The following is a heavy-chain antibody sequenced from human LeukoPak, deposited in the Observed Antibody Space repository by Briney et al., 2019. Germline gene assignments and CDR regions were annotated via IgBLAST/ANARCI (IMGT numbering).Heavy chain of an antibody. D-gene: IGHD3-10*01. CDR3: ASLWFGDLPFDY. CDR1: GFTFSSYG. Sequence: GGSLRLSCAASGFTFSSYGMHWVRQAPGKGLEWVAAISDDGSNKYYADSVKGRFTISRDNSKNTLYLQMNSLRAEDTAVYYCASLWFGDLPFDYWGQGTLVTVSS. J-gene: IGHJ4*02. V-gene: IGHV3-30*03. CDR2: ISDDGSNK.